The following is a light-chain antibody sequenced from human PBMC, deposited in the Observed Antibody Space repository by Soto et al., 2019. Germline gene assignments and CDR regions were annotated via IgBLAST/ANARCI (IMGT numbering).Light chain of an antibody. CDR2: GNS. CDR1: SSNIGAGYY. V-gene: IGLV1-40*01. Sequence: QSVLTQPPSVSGAPGQRVTISCTGSSSNIGAGYYVHWYQQFPGTAPKLLIYGNSNRPSGVPDRFSGSKSGTSASLAITGLQAADEADYYCQSYDSSLSGYVFGTGTKVTVL. CDR3: QSYDSSLSGYV. J-gene: IGLJ1*01.